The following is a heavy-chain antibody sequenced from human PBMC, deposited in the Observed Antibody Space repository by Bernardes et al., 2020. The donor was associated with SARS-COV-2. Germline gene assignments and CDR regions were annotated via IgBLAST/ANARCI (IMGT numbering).Heavy chain of an antibody. CDR2: ISAYNGNT. J-gene: IGHJ4*02. CDR1: GYTFTSYG. CDR3: ARDSGDGYSSSGFDY. Sequence: ASVKVSCKASGYTFTSYGISWVRQAPGQGLEWMGWISAYNGNTTYAQKLQGRVTMTTDTSTSTAYMELRSLRSDDTAVYYCARDSGDGYSSSGFDYWGQGTLVTVSS. D-gene: IGHD6-6*01. V-gene: IGHV1-18*04.